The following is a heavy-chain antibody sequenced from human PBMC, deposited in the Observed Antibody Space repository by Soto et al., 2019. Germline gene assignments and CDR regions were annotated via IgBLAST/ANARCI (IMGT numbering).Heavy chain of an antibody. CDR1: GYTFTSYG. CDR3: TRDIRIVVEPVDDAGDHYYVMDV. CDR2: ISTNSGKP. V-gene: IGHV1-18*01. J-gene: IGHJ6*02. D-gene: IGHD2-2*01. Sequence: VQSGGEVKKPGASVKVSCQASGYTFTSYGITWVRQAPGKRFERMGWISTNSGKPIYAQKFQDRVTMTTQTSTNTATMELRCLRSDDSAVYYCTRDIRIVVEPVDDAGDHYYVMDVWGQGTTVIVS.